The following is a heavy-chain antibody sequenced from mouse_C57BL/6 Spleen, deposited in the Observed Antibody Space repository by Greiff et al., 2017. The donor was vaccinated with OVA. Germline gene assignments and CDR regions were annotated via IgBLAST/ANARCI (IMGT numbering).Heavy chain of an antibody. J-gene: IGHJ2*01. CDR2: ISDGGSYT. V-gene: IGHV5-4*01. CDR1: GFTFSSYA. D-gene: IGHD2-5*01. CDR3: ARDRDYSNFYFDY. Sequence: DVQLVESGGGLVKPGGSLQLSCAASGFTFSSYAMSWVRQTPEKRLEWVATISDGGSYTYYPDNVKGRFTISRDNAKNNLYLQMSHLKSEDTAMYYCARDRDYSNFYFDYWGQGTTLTVSS.